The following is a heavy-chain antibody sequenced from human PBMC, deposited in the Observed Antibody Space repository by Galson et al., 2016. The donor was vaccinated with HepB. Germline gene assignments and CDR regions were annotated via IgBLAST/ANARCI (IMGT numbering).Heavy chain of an antibody. CDR1: GFTFNTYG. J-gene: IGHJ3*02. CDR3: SSSATANDYPI. Sequence: SLRLSCAASGFTFNTYGMHWVRQAPGKGLEWVAVIWYDGSNKYYADSVKGRFTISRDNSKNTLYLQMNSLRAEDTAVYYCSSSATANDYPIWGQGTMATVSS. CDR2: IWYDGSNK. D-gene: IGHD4/OR15-4a*01. V-gene: IGHV3-33*01.